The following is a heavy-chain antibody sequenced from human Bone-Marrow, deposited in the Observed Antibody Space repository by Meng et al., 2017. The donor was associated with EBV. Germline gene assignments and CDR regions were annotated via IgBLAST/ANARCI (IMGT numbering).Heavy chain of an antibody. D-gene: IGHD1-14*01. J-gene: IGHJ4*02. Sequence: GVAGWAVVLLEGSLCLSCSAVEFTLSGYWMHWVRQGPGKEPLWVSRINEDGTITNYADSVKGRFTISRDNAKNTLYLQMNNLRAEDTAVYYCSRDLAGSDDYWGRGTLVTVSS. CDR2: INEDGTIT. CDR1: EFTLSGYW. V-gene: IGHV3-74*01. CDR3: SRDLAGSDDY.